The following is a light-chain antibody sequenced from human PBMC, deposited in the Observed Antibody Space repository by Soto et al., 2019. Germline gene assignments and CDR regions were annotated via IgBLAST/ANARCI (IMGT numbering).Light chain of an antibody. CDR2: GAS. J-gene: IGKJ3*01. CDR1: QSFSSSY. CDR3: QQYGSSPFT. Sequence: EIVLTPSPGTLSLSPGERATLSCRASQSFSSSYLAWYQQKPGQAPVLLIYGASSRDTGIPDRFSGSGSGTDFTLTISRLEPEDFAVYYCQQYGSSPFTFGPGTQVDIK. V-gene: IGKV3-20*01.